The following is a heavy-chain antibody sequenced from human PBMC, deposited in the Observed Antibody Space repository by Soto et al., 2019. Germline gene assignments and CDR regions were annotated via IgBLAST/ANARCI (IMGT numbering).Heavy chain of an antibody. V-gene: IGHV1-18*01. CDR1: GYTFTSYG. J-gene: IGHJ5*02. CDR2: ISAYNGNT. CDR3: ARDQSYYGSGSYYHVHDGFDP. Sequence: QVQLVQSGAEVKKPGASVKVSCKASGYTFTSYGISWVRQAPGQGLEWMGWISAYNGNTNYAQKLQGRVTMTTDTPTRQAYMDLSRLRSEDTAVYYSARDQSYYGSGSYYHVHDGFDPWGQGTLVTVSS. D-gene: IGHD3-10*01.